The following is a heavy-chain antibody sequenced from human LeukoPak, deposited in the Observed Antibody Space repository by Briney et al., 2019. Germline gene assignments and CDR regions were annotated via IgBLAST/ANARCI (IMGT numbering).Heavy chain of an antibody. CDR1: GGSISSYY. J-gene: IGHJ4*02. V-gene: IGHV4-34*01. CDR3: ARGRGLAWEQWLVDY. CDR2: INHSGST. Sequence: SETLSLTCTVSGGSISSYYWSWIRQPPGKGLEWIGEINHSGSTNYNPSLKSRVTISVDTSKNQFSLKLSSVTAADTAVYYCARGRGLAWEQWLVDYWGQGTLVTVSS. D-gene: IGHD6-19*01.